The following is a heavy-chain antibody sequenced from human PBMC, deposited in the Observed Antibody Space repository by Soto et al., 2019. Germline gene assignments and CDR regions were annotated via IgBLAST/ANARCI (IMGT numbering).Heavy chain of an antibody. CDR2: IIPIFGTA. V-gene: IGHV1-69*01. CDR1: GGTFSSYA. D-gene: IGHD2-2*01. J-gene: IGHJ6*02. CDR3: ARRRHLCSSTSCYVYGMDV. Sequence: QVQLVQSGAEVKKPGSSVKVSCKASGGTFSSYAISWVRQAPGQGLEWMGGIIPIFGTANYAQKFQGRVTITADESTSTAYMALSSLRSEDTAVYYCARRRHLCSSTSCYVYGMDVWGQGTTVTVSS.